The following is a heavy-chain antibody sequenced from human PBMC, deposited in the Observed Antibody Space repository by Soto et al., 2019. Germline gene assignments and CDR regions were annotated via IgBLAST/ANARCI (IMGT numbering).Heavy chain of an antibody. D-gene: IGHD3-10*01. CDR3: TTDLKYYGSGSYYAFDI. CDR2: IKSKTDGGTT. CDR1: GFTFSNAW. Sequence: GSLRLSCAASGFTFSNAWMSWVRQAPGKGLEWVGRIKSKTDGGTTDYAAPVKGRFTISRDDSKNTLYLQMNSLKTEDTAVYYCTTDLKYYGSGSYYAFDIRGQGTMVTVSS. V-gene: IGHV3-15*01. J-gene: IGHJ3*02.